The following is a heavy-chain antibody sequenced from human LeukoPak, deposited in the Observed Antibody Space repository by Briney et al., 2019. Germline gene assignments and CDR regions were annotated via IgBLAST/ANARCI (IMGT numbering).Heavy chain of an antibody. D-gene: IGHD1-26*01. Sequence: GGSLRLSCAASGFTFSSYSMNWGRQAPGKGLEWFSYITPSSSLIYYADSVKGRFTISRDNAKNSLYLQMNSLRAEDTAVYYCAREQIVGASANWFDPWGQGTLVTVSS. J-gene: IGHJ5*02. CDR1: GFTFSSYS. V-gene: IGHV3-48*04. CDR2: ITPSSSLI. CDR3: AREQIVGASANWFDP.